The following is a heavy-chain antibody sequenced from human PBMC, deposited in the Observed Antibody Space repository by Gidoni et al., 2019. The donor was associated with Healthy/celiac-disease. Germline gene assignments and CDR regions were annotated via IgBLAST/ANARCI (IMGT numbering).Heavy chain of an antibody. V-gene: IGHV4-39*01. CDR2: IYYSGST. J-gene: IGHJ3*02. D-gene: IGHD1-26*01. Sequence: QLQLPESGPGLVKPSETLSLTGPVPVGSISSSSYYWGWLRQPPGKGLAWIGSIYYSGSTYSNPSLKSRVTISVDTSKNQFSLKLSSVTAADTAVYYCARLGRYDAFDIWGQGTMVTVSS. CDR3: ARLGRYDAFDI. CDR1: VGSISSSSYY.